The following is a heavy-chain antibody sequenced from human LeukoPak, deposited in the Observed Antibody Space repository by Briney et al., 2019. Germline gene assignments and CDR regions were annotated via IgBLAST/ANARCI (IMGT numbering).Heavy chain of an antibody. CDR1: AGTFSSYA. D-gene: IGHD3-22*01. V-gene: IGHV1-69*05. CDR3: ASHASPLYGYFVDY. CDR2: IIPIFGTA. J-gene: IGHJ4*02. Sequence: SVKVSCKASAGTFSSYAISWVRQAPGQGLEWMGRIIPIFGTANYAQKFQGRVTITTDKSTSTAYMELSSLRSEDTAVYYCASHASPLYGYFVDYGGQGTLVTVSS.